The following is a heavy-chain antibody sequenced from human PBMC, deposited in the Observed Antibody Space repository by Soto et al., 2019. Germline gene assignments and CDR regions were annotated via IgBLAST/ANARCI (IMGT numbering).Heavy chain of an antibody. D-gene: IGHD6-6*01. J-gene: IGHJ4*01. CDR2: VSAYNGER. CDR3: SRGTSIPAAGDY. V-gene: IGHV1-18*01. Sequence: QVRLVQSGAEVKKPGASVKVSCKASGYTFTNYGINWVRQAPGQGLEWLGWVSAYNGERRYAQRVQARVTMTTDTSTTTAYMELRSLRSDDTAVYYCSRGTSIPAAGDYWGQGTLVTVSS. CDR1: GYTFTNYG.